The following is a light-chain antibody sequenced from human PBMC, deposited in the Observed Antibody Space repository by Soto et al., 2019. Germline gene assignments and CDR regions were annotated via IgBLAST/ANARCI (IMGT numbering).Light chain of an antibody. CDR1: QSSGNC. Sequence: DIQMTQSPSTLSASVGDRVTITCRASQSSGNCLAWYQQKPGKAPKLLIYKTSTLESGVPSRFSGSGSVTEFTLTISGLQPDDFATYYCQQYGNYSPYTFGQWTKLEIK. V-gene: IGKV1-5*03. CDR2: KTS. CDR3: QQYGNYSPYT. J-gene: IGKJ2*01.